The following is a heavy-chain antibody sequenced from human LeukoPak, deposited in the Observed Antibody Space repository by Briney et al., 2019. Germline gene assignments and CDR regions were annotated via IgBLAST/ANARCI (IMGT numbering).Heavy chain of an antibody. CDR3: ARVLDNSSSRYQSLKY. V-gene: IGHV3-66*02. Sequence: PGGSLRLSCAASGFTVSSNYMSWVRQAPGKGLEWVSVIYSGGSTYYADSVKGRFTISRDNSKNTLYLQMNSLRAEDTAVCYCARVLDNSSSRYQSLKYWGQGTLVTVSS. J-gene: IGHJ4*02. D-gene: IGHD6-25*01. CDR2: IYSGGST. CDR1: GFTVSSNY.